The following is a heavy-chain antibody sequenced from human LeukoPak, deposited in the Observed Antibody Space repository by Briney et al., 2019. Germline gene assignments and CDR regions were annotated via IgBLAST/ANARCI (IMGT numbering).Heavy chain of an antibody. CDR2: ISGSGDNT. J-gene: IGHJ4*02. D-gene: IGHD3-22*01. Sequence: GGSLRLSCAASGFTFSSYAMSWVRQAPGKGLEWVSGISGSGDNTYYADSVKGRFTISRDNSKNTLYVQVNSLGTEDTAAYYCAKGSYYDSSGSRYDYWGQGTLVTVSS. CDR1: GFTFSSYA. CDR3: AKGSYYDSSGSRYDY. V-gene: IGHV3-23*01.